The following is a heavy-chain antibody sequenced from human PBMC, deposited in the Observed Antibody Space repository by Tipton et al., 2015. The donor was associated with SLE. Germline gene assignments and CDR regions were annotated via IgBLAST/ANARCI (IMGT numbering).Heavy chain of an antibody. CDR1: LYSIGSGFY. Sequence: TLSLTCTVSLYSIGSGFYWDWVRRPPGKGLEWIATMHHNGSTYYNPSLRSRVTISMDTSRNQFSLRLKSVTAADTAVYYCARGRYYLDYWGQGTLVTVSS. J-gene: IGHJ4*02. CDR2: MHHNGST. CDR3: ARGRYYLDY. V-gene: IGHV4-38-2*02.